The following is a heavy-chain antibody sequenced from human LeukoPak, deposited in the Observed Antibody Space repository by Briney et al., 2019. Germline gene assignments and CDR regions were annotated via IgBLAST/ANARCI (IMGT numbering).Heavy chain of an antibody. CDR1: GFTFSSYG. CDR3: ARVVNYYMDV. J-gene: IGHJ6*03. V-gene: IGHV3-30*02. CDR2: IRHDGSNK. Sequence: GGSLRLSCAASGFTFSSYGMHWVRQAPGKGLQWVAFIRHDGSNKKYADSAKGRFTISRDNAKNSLYLQMNSLRAEDTALYYCARVVNYYMDVWGKGTTVTVSS. D-gene: IGHD2-21*01.